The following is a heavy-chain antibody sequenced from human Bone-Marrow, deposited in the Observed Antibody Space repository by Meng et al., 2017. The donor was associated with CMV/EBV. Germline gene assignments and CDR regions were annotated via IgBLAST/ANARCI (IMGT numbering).Heavy chain of an antibody. CDR1: GGSFSGYY. D-gene: IGHD3-3*01. Sequence: SETLSLTFAVQGGSFSGYYCSWIRQPPGKGLEWMGEINHSGSTNYNPSLKSGVSIAVDTSKNLFSLKLRSVTAADTAVYYCARGRYDFWRGYDRGDNWFDPWGQGTLVTVSS. CDR2: INHSGST. CDR3: ARGRYDFWRGYDRGDNWFDP. V-gene: IGHV4-34*01. J-gene: IGHJ5*02.